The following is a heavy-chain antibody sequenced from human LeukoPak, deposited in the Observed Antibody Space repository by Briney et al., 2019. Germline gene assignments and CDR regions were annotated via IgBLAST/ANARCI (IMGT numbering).Heavy chain of an antibody. CDR1: GGSISSGGYS. CDR3: ASVGYCSSTSCDGAYFDY. V-gene: IGHV4-30-2*01. J-gene: IGHJ4*02. Sequence: SETLSLTCAVSGGSISSGGYSWSWIRQPPGKGLEWIGYIYHSGSTYYNPSLKSRVTISVDTSKNQFSLKLSSVTAADTAVYYCASVGYCSSTSCDGAYFDYWGQGTLVTVSS. CDR2: IYHSGST. D-gene: IGHD2-2*01.